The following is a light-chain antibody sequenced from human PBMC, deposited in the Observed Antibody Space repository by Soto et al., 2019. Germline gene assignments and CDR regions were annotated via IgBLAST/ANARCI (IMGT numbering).Light chain of an antibody. J-gene: IGKJ1*01. CDR3: MQATQLRT. CDR2: KIS. V-gene: IGKV2-24*01. Sequence: DIVLTQTPLLLPATLGQPASISCRSSQSLVHSDGNTYFSWLQQRAGQPTRLLIYKISNRFSGVPDRFTGSVAGTHVTLQISRVEPEDVGVYYCMQATQLRTFGQGTKVEVK. CDR1: QSLVHSDGNTY.